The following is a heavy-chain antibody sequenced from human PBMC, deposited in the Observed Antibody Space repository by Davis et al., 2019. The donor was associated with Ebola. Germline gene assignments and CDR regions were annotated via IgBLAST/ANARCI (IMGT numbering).Heavy chain of an antibody. CDR3: ARVGSITIFGVAVGMDV. J-gene: IGHJ6*02. CDR2: IWYDGSNK. D-gene: IGHD3-3*01. V-gene: IGHV3-33*01. Sequence: WIRQPPGKGLEWVAVIWYDGSNKYYADSVKGRFTISRDNSKNTLYLQMNSLRAEDTAVYYCARVGSITIFGVAVGMDVWGQGTTVTVSS.